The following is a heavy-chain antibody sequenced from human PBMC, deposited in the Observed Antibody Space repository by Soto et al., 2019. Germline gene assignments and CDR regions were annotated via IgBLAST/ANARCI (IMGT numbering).Heavy chain of an antibody. V-gene: IGHV1-46*01. CDR1: GYTFTSYY. CDR3: ARDGLSSYSSGWYYFDY. CDR2: INPSGGST. J-gene: IGHJ4*02. Sequence: QVQLVQSGAEVKKPGASEKVSCKASGYTFTSYYMHWVRQAPGQGLEWMGIINPSGGSTSYAQKFQGRVTMTRDTSTSTVYMELSSLRSEDTAVYYCARDGLSSYSSGWYYFDYWGQGTLVTVSS. D-gene: IGHD6-19*01.